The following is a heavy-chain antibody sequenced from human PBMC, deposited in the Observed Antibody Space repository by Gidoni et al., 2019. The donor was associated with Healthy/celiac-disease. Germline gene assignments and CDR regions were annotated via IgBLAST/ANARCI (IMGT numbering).Heavy chain of an antibody. CDR3: ARAGIVVVPQGWFDP. CDR2: IIPIFGTA. J-gene: IGHJ5*02. Sequence: QVQLVQSGAEVKKPGSSVKVPCKASGGTFSSDAISWVRKAPGQGLEWRGGIIPIFGTANYAQKFQGRVTITADESTSTAYMELSSLRSEDTAVYYCARAGIVVVPQGWFDPWGQGTLVTVSS. D-gene: IGHD2-2*01. CDR1: GGTFSSDA. V-gene: IGHV1-69*01.